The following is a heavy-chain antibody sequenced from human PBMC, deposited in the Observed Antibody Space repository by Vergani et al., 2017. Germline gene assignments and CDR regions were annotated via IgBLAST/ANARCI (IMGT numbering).Heavy chain of an antibody. CDR1: GFTFGYYA. CDR2: IRSKAYGQAT. Sequence: EVQLVESGGDLVQPGRSLRLSCPASGFTFGYYAMDWFRQAPGQGLEWVGGIRSKAYGQATIYAESVKGRFTISRDDSKSIAYLQMNNLQTEDTAMYYCVRDQVTMLRGSDALDIWGQGTMVTVSS. J-gene: IGHJ3*02. V-gene: IGHV3-49*03. D-gene: IGHD3-10*01. CDR3: VRDQVTMLRGSDALDI.